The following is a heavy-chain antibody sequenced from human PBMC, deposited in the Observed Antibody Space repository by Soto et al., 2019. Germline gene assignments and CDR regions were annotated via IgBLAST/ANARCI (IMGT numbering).Heavy chain of an antibody. J-gene: IGHJ4*02. Sequence: SDTKSLTCTVAGGSIGSYYWRWIRQHPGKGLEWIGYIYYSGSTNYNPSLKSRVTISVDTSKNQFSLKLSSVTAADTAVYYCARLPGIAVAGGFDYWGQGTLVPVSS. CDR2: IYYSGST. V-gene: IGHV4-59*08. D-gene: IGHD6-13*01. CDR3: ARLPGIAVAGGFDY. CDR1: GGSIGSYY.